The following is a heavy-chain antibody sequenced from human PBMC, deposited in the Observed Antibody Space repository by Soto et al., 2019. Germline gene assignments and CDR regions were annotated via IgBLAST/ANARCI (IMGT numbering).Heavy chain of an antibody. CDR3: ARAIPTSPRRYCSGGSCYPARFDP. Sequence: GGSLRLSCGVSGFTFSGSTIHWVRQASGKGLEWVGRIGNKANTHATGYAASVKGRFTISRDDSKNTAYLQMNSLTTADTAVYYCARAIPTSPRRYCSGGSCYPARFDPWGQGTLVTVSS. D-gene: IGHD2-15*01. CDR2: IGNKANTHAT. V-gene: IGHV3-73*01. CDR1: GFTFSGST. J-gene: IGHJ5*02.